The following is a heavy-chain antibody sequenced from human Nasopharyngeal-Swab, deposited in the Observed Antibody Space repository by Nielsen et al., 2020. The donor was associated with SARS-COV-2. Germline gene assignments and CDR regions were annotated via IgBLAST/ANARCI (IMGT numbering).Heavy chain of an antibody. J-gene: IGHJ6*03. CDR2: ISSSSSYI. D-gene: IGHD3-10*01. Sequence: GESLKISCAASGFTFSSYGMHWARQAPGKGLEWVSSISSSSSYIYYADSVKGRFTISRDNAKNSLYLQMNSLRAEDTAVYYCARDGNPRFGELLSPHYYYYYMDVWGKGTTVTVSS. CDR1: GFTFSSYG. V-gene: IGHV3-21*01. CDR3: ARDGNPRFGELLSPHYYYYYMDV.